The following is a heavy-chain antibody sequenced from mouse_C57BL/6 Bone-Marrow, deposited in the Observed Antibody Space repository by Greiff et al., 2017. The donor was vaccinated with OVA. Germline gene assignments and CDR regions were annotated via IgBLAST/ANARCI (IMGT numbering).Heavy chain of an antibody. Sequence: EVKLMESGGGLVKPGGSLKLSCAASGFTFSSYAMSWVRQTPEKRLEWVATISDGGSYTYYPDNVKGRFTISRDNAKNNLDLQMSHLKSEDTAMYYCARDRGNYPYAMDYWGQGTSVTVSS. V-gene: IGHV5-4*01. CDR1: GFTFSSYA. CDR2: ISDGGSYT. CDR3: ARDRGNYPYAMDY. D-gene: IGHD2-1*01. J-gene: IGHJ4*01.